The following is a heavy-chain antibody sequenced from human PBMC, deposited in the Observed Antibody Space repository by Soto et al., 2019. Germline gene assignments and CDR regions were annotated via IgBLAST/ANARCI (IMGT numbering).Heavy chain of an antibody. CDR3: AHTPFFGDKLDF. J-gene: IGHJ4*02. CDR2: IYWDADK. CDR1: GFSLSTGGVG. V-gene: IGHV2-5*05. Sequence: QITLEESGPTLVKPTQTLTLTCTFSGFSLSTGGVGVAWIRQPPGKALEWLAVIYWDADKRYGPSLKNRLTVTKDTSKNQVVLTMTNLAPVDTATYYCAHTPFFGDKLDFWGQGTLVSVSS. D-gene: IGHD2-21*01.